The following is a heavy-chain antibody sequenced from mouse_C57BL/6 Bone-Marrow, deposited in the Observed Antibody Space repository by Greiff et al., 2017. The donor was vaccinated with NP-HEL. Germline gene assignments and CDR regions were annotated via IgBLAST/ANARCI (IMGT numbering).Heavy chain of an antibody. J-gene: IGHJ4*01. Sequence: VQLQQPGAELVKPGASVKMSCKASGYTFTSYWITWVKQRPGQGLEWIGDIYPGSGGTNYNEKFKSKATLTVDTSASTAYMQLSSLTSEDYAVYYCARRGKYAMDYWGQGTSVTVSS. D-gene: IGHD2-1*01. CDR3: ARRGKYAMDY. V-gene: IGHV1-55*01. CDR2: IYPGSGGT. CDR1: GYTFTSYW.